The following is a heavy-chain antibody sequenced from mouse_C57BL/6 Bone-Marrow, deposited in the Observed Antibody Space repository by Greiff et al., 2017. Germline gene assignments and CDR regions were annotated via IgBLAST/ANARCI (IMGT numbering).Heavy chain of an antibody. D-gene: IGHD2-3*01. CDR1: GFSLTSYG. CDR2: IWSGGST. V-gene: IGHV2-2*01. Sequence: VQLQQSGPGLVQPSQSLSITCTVSGFSLTSYGVHWVRQSPGKGLEWLGVIWSGGSTDYNDAFISRLSISKDNSKSQVVFNMNSLQADDTAIYYGARGMMVTTGAWVAYWGQGTRVTVSA. J-gene: IGHJ3*01. CDR3: ARGMMVTTGAWVAY.